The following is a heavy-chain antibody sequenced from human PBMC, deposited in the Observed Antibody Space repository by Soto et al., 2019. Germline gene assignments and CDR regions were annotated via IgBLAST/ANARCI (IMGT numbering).Heavy chain of an antibody. CDR3: ARVSSRYCSSTSCYYMDV. V-gene: IGHV3-21*01. Sequence: GGSLRLSCAASGFTFSSYSTNWVRQAPGKGLEWVSSISSSSSYIYYADSVKGRFTISRDNAKNSLYLQMNSLRAEDTAVYYCARVSSRYCSSTSCYYMDVWGKGTTVTVSS. D-gene: IGHD2-2*01. CDR2: ISSSSSYI. J-gene: IGHJ6*03. CDR1: GFTFSSYS.